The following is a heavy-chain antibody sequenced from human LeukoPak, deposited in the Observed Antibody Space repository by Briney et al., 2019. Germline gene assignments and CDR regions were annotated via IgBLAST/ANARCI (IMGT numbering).Heavy chain of an antibody. J-gene: IGHJ6*03. D-gene: IGHD6-19*01. CDR2: ISSSSSYI. Sequence: GGSLRLPCAASGFTFSSYSMNWVRQAPGKGLEWVSSISSSSSYIYYADSVKGRFTISRDNAKNSLYLQMNSLRAEDTAVYYCAKDLEAVAGTGYYYYYYMDVWGKGTTVTVSS. V-gene: IGHV3-21*04. CDR3: AKDLEAVAGTGYYYYYYMDV. CDR1: GFTFSSYS.